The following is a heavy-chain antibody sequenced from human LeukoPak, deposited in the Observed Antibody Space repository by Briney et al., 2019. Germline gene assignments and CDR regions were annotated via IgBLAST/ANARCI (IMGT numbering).Heavy chain of an antibody. CDR2: ISGRGGST. D-gene: IGHD6-19*01. CDR1: GFTFSSYA. V-gene: IGHV3-23*01. CDR3: AKVFPELAVPIAVAGRDYYYGMDV. J-gene: IGHJ6*02. Sequence: GGSLRLSCAASGFTFSSYAMSWVRQAPGKGLEWVSAISGRGGSTYYAASVKGRFTISRDNYKNTLYLQLNSLRAEDTAVYYCAKVFPELAVPIAVAGRDYYYGMDVWGQGTTVTVSS.